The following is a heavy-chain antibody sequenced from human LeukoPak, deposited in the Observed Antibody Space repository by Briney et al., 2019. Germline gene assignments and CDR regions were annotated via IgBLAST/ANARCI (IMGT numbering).Heavy chain of an antibody. Sequence: PSETLSLTCTVSGGSISSGDYYWGWIRQPPGKGLEWIGSIYYSGSTYYNPSLKSRVTISVDTSKNQFSLKLSSVTAADTAVYYCARVSRPAANYFDYWGQGTLVTVSS. V-gene: IGHV4-39*07. D-gene: IGHD2-2*01. J-gene: IGHJ4*02. CDR2: IYYSGST. CDR3: ARVSRPAANYFDY. CDR1: GGSISSGDYY.